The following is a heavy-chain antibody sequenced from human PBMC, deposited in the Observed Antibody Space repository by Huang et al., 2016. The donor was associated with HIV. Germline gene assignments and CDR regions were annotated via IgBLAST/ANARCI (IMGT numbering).Heavy chain of an antibody. D-gene: IGHD6-13*01. CDR1: GFTFSSYG. V-gene: IGHV3-30*18. Sequence: QVQLVESGGGVVQPGRSLRISCAASGFTFSSYGMHWVRQAPGKGLGWVAVISYDAKTKYYADCVKGRVSISRDNSKTTVYLQLNSLRVEDTAVYYCAKGGSAAAVLDFWGQGTLVTVSS. J-gene: IGHJ4*02. CDR2: ISYDAKTK. CDR3: AKGGSAAAVLDF.